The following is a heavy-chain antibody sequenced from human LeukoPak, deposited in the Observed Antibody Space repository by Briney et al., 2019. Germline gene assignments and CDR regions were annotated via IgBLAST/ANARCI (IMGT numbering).Heavy chain of an antibody. V-gene: IGHV3-23*01. CDR1: GFTFSSYA. J-gene: IGHJ4*02. Sequence: GGSLRLSCAASGFTFSSYAMSWVRQAPGKGLEWVATISGRGSSTYYADSVKGRFTISRDTSKNTLYLEMNSLSAEDTAVYSCVKFLVPDPTDLDIFDSWGRGTLVTVSS. CDR2: ISGRGSST. D-gene: IGHD3-9*01. CDR3: VKFLVPDPTDLDIFDS.